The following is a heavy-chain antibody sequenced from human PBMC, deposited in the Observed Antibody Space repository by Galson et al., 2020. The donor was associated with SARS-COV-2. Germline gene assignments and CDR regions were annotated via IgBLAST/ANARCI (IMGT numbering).Heavy chain of an antibody. CDR3: ARLLGGSGLNPFP. D-gene: IGHD3-10*01. J-gene: IGHJ5*02. V-gene: IGHV4-39*01. CDR1: GASISSSSYY. CDR2: IYYSGST. Sequence: SETLSLTCTVSGASISSSSYYWGWIRQPPGKGQEWIGSIYYSGSTYYNPSLKSRVTISADTSKNQLSLKLSSLTAADTAVYYCARLLGGSGLNPFPWCQGTLVTVSS.